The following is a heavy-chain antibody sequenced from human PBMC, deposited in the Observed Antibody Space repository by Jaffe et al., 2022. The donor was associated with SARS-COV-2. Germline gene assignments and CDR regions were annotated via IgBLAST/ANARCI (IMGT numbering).Heavy chain of an antibody. CDR1: GSTFTRFT. CDR3: ARRHRLPFCDGTSCYDPYYFDL. CDR2: IDTGRNNT. Sequence: QVQLVQSGAEVKKPGASVKLSCQASGSTFTRFTLHWVRQDPGQRLEWMGWIDTGRNNTKYSHEFQGRLTITWDTSANTGYMELSSLKSEDTAVYFCARRHRLPFCDGTSCYDPYYFDLWGQGSLVTVSS. D-gene: IGHD5-12*01. V-gene: IGHV1-3*04. J-gene: IGHJ4*02.